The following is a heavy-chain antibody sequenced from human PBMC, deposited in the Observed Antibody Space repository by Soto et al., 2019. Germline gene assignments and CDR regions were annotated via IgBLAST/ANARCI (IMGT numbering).Heavy chain of an antibody. CDR3: ARDGGIVLMVYAIAPRYGMDV. CDR1: GFTFSSYS. CDR2: ISSSSSYI. Sequence: PGGSLRLSCAASGFTFSSYSMNWVRQAPGKGLEWVSSISSSSSYIYYADSVKGRFTISRDNAKNSLYLQMNSLRAEDTAVYYCARDGGIVLMVYAIAPRYGMDVWGQGTTVTVSS. D-gene: IGHD2-8*01. V-gene: IGHV3-21*01. J-gene: IGHJ6*02.